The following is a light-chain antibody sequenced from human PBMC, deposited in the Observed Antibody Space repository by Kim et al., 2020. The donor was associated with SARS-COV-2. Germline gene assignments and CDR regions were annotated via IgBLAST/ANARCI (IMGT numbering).Light chain of an antibody. Sequence: PRPSGTISCTRTSSDVGGYNYVAWYQQHPGKAPKLMIYEVSKRPSGVPDRFSGSKSGNTASLTVSGLQAEDEADYYCSSYAGSTVVFGGGTQLTVL. CDR2: EVS. J-gene: IGLJ2*01. V-gene: IGLV2-8*01. CDR1: SSDVGGYNY. CDR3: SSYAGSTVV.